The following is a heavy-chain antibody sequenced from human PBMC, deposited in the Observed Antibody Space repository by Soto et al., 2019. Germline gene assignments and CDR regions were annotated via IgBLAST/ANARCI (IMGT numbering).Heavy chain of an antibody. CDR1: GFTFSSYG. D-gene: IGHD3-22*01. Sequence: GGSLRLSCAASGFTFSSYGMHWVRQSPGKGLEWVAVISYDGSNKYYTDSVKGRFTISRDNSKNTLYLQMNSLRAEDTAVYYCAKDRSDYYDSSGYDVPLDYWGQGTLVTVSS. J-gene: IGHJ4*02. CDR3: AKDRSDYYDSSGYDVPLDY. V-gene: IGHV3-30*18. CDR2: ISYDGSNK.